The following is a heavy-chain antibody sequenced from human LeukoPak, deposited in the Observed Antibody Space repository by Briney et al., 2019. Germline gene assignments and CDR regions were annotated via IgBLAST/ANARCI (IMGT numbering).Heavy chain of an antibody. CDR1: GFTFSSYA. D-gene: IGHD3-10*01. CDR3: AKDAMVRGVIRYYYGMDV. Sequence: PGGSLRLSCAASGFTFSSYAMSWVRQAPGKGLEWVSAISGSGGSTYYADSVKGRFTISRDNSKNTLYLQMNSLRAEDTAVYYCAKDAMVRGVIRYYYGMDVWGQGTTVTVSS. CDR2: ISGSGGST. J-gene: IGHJ6*02. V-gene: IGHV3-23*01.